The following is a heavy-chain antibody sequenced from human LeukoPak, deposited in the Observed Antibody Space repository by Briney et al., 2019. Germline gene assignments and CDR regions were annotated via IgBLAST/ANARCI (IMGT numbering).Heavy chain of an antibody. CDR1: GGSISSSSYY. Sequence: SETLSPTCTVSGGSISSSSYYWGWIRQPPGKGLEWIGSIYYSGSTYYNPSLKSRVTISVDTSKNQFSLKLSSVTAADTAVYYCARLTWIQLWQARYYFDYWGQGTLVTVSS. J-gene: IGHJ4*02. CDR2: IYYSGST. V-gene: IGHV4-39*01. D-gene: IGHD5-18*01. CDR3: ARLTWIQLWQARYYFDY.